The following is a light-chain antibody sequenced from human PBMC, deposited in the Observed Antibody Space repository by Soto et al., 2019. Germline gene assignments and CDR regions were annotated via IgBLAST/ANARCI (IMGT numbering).Light chain of an antibody. J-gene: IGKJ5*01. CDR1: QSVSTY. V-gene: IGKV3-11*01. CDR3: QQRRTWPIT. Sequence: EIVLTQSPATLSLSPGERATLSCRASQSVSTYLAWYQQNPGQAPRLLIYDAFNRATGIPARFSGSGSGTDFTLTISSLEPEDFAVYYCQQRRTWPITFGQGTRLEIK. CDR2: DAF.